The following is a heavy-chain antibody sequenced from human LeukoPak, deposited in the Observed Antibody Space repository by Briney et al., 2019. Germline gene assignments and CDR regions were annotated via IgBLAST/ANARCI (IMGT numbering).Heavy chain of an antibody. Sequence: PSETLSLTCAVYGGSFSGYYWSWIRQPPGKGLEWIGRIYTSGSTNYNPSLKSRVTMSVDTSKNQFSLKLSSVTAADTAVYYCARDIVVPAASNWFDPWGQGTLVTVSS. CDR3: ARDIVVPAASNWFDP. J-gene: IGHJ5*02. V-gene: IGHV4-59*10. D-gene: IGHD2-2*01. CDR2: IYTSGST. CDR1: GGSFSGYY.